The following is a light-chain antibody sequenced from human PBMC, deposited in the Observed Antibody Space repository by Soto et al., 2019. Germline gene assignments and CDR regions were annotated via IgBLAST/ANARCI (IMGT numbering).Light chain of an antibody. CDR2: GNS. CDR3: QSYDSSLSGFYV. CDR1: SSNIGAGYD. Sequence: QSVLTQPPSVSGAPGQRVTISCTGSSSNIGAGYDVHWYQQLPGTAPKLLIYGNSNRPSGVPYRFSGSKSGTSASLAITGVLAEDEADYYCQSYDSSLSGFYVFGTGTKVTVL. J-gene: IGLJ1*01. V-gene: IGLV1-40*01.